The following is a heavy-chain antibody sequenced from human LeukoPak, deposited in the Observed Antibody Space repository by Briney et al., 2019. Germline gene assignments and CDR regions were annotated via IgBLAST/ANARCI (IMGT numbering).Heavy chain of an antibody. J-gene: IGHJ4*02. D-gene: IGHD3-3*01. CDR1: GGSFSGYY. V-gene: IGHV4-34*01. CDR3: ARGRYYDFWSGYYIPHFDY. Sequence: PSETLSLTCAVYGGSFSGYYWSWIRQPPGKGLEWIGEINHSGSTNYNPSLKSGVTISVDTSKNQFSLKLSSVTAADTAVYYCARGRYYDFWSGYYIPHFDYWGQGTLVTVSS. CDR2: INHSGST.